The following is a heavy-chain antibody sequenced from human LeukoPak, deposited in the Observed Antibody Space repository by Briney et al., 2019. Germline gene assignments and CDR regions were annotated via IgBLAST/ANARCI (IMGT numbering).Heavy chain of an antibody. CDR3: ARGWGYSPFDAFDI. CDR2: INHSGST. D-gene: IGHD5-18*01. CDR1: GGSFSGYY. J-gene: IGHJ3*02. Sequence: SETLSLTCAVYGGSFSGYYWSWIRQPPGKGLEWIGEINHSGSTNYNPSLKSRVTISVDTSKNQFSLKLSSVTAADTAVYYCARGWGYSPFDAFDIWGQGTMVTVSS. V-gene: IGHV4-34*01.